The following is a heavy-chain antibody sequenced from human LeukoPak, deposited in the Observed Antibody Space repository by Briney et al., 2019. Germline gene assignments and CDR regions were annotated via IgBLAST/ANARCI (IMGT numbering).Heavy chain of an antibody. Sequence: GGSLRLSCAASGFTFSSYGMHWVRQAPGKGLEWVAVISYDGSNKYYADSVKGRFTISRDNSKNTLYLQMNSLRAEDTAVYYCAKGGLSGSGSYDDYWGQGTLVTVSS. CDR2: ISYDGSNK. CDR3: AKGGLSGSGSYDDY. J-gene: IGHJ4*02. V-gene: IGHV3-30*18. CDR1: GFTFSSYG. D-gene: IGHD3-10*01.